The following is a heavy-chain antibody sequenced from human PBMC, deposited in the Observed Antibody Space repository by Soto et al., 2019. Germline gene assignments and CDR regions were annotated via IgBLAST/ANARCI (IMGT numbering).Heavy chain of an antibody. CDR1: GGSFSGYY. V-gene: IGHV4-34*01. J-gene: IGHJ4*02. CDR3: ARLRIAVAGTRTGFYYFDY. D-gene: IGHD6-19*01. CDR2: INHSGST. Sequence: QVQLQQWGAGLLKPSETLSLTCAVYGGSFSGYYWSWIRQPPGKGLEWIGEINHSGSTNYNPSLKRRVTISVDTSKNQFSLKLSSVTAADTAVYYCARLRIAVAGTRTGFYYFDYWGQGTLVTVSS.